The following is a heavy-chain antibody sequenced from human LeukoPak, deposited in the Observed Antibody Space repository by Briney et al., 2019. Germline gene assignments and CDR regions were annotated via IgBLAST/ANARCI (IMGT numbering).Heavy chain of an antibody. D-gene: IGHD3-22*01. J-gene: IGHJ4*02. CDR3: ARGSDSGGYYFPDY. CDR2: IYFSGST. Sequence: SETLSLTCTASGGSISNNSYYWGWIRQPPGKGLEWIGSIYFSGSTYYNPSLKSRVTISVDTSKNQFSLKLTSVTAADTAVYYCARGSDSGGYYFPDYWGQGTLVTVSS. CDR1: GGSISNNSYY. V-gene: IGHV4-39*07.